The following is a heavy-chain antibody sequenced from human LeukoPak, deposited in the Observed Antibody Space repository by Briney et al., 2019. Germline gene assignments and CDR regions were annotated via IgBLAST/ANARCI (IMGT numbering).Heavy chain of an antibody. CDR2: INHSGST. D-gene: IGHD1-26*01. V-gene: IGHV4-38-2*02. CDR3: AREEALGSGSFDY. CDR1: GYSISSDYY. J-gene: IGHJ4*02. Sequence: PSETLSLTCTVSGYSISSDYYWSWIRQPPGKGLEWIGEINHSGSTNYNPSLKSRVTISVDTSKNQFSLKLSSVTAADTAVYYCAREEALGSGSFDYWGQGTLVTVSS.